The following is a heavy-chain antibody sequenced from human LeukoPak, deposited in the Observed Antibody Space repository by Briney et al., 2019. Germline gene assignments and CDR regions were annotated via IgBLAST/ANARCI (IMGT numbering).Heavy chain of an antibody. CDR3: ARSRGFISGWYIGAFDI. J-gene: IGHJ3*02. D-gene: IGHD6-19*01. CDR2: IYYSGIT. Sequence: SETLCLTCTVSGGSISSSSHYWGWIRQPPGKGLEWIGSIYYSGITYYNPSLKSQFTISVDTSKNQFSLNLSSVTATDTAVYYCARSRGFISGWYIGAFDIWGQGTMVTVSS. CDR1: GGSISSSSHY. V-gene: IGHV4-39*01.